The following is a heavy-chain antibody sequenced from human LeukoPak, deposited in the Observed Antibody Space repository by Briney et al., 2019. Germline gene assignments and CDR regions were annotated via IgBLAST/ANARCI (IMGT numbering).Heavy chain of an antibody. D-gene: IGHD3-3*01. CDR3: ATDYYDFWSGYLPPFDS. CDR2: FDPEDGET. CDR1: GYTLTELS. V-gene: IGHV1-24*01. J-gene: IGHJ5*01. Sequence: ASVKVSCKVSGYTLTELSMHWVRQAPGKGLEWMGGFDPEDGETIYAQKFQGRVTMTEDTSTDTAYMELSSLRSEDTAVYYCATDYYDFWSGYLPPFDSWGQGTLVTVSS.